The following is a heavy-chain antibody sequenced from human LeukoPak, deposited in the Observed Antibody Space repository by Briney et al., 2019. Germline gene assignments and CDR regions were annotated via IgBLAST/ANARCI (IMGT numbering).Heavy chain of an antibody. J-gene: IGHJ6*02. D-gene: IGHD2-21*01. CDR1: GFTFSSYD. CDR2: IGSRSSTI. CDR3: AREHRDYYGMDV. Sequence: GGSLRLSCAASGFTFSSYDMNWVRQAPGKGLEWVSYIGSRSSTIYYADTVKGRFTISRDNAKNSLYLQMNSLRAEDTAVYYCAREHRDYYGMDVWGQGTTVTVPS. V-gene: IGHV3-48*04.